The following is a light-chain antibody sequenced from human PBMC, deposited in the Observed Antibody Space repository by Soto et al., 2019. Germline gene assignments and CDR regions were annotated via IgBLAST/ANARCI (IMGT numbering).Light chain of an antibody. V-gene: IGLV2-14*01. J-gene: IGLJ2*01. CDR2: DVS. CDR3: GSYTNSNTLVV. CDR1: SSDVGGYNY. Sequence: QSALTQPASVSGSPGQSITISCTGTSSDVGGYNYVSWYQQRPGRAPKLMIYDVSNRPSGVSNRFSGSKSGNTASLTISGLQAEDEADYYCGSYTNSNTLVVFGGGTKVTVL.